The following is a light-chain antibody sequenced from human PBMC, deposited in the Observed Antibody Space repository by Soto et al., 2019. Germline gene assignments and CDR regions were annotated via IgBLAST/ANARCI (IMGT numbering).Light chain of an antibody. CDR3: QQSYSTWT. CDR2: GAS. J-gene: IGKJ1*01. V-gene: IGKV1-39*01. Sequence: DIQMTQSPSSLSASVGDRVTITCRASQSISSYLNWYQQKPGKAPKLLIYGASNLQTGVPSRFSGGGSGTDFTLTIRGLQPEDIATYYCQQSYSTWTFGQGTKVDIK. CDR1: QSISSY.